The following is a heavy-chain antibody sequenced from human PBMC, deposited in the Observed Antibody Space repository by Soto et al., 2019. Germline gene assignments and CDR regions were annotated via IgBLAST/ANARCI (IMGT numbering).Heavy chain of an antibody. Sequence: QVQLVQSGVEVKKPGASVQVSCKASGYTFSTYGISWVRQAPGQGLEWMGWINAYNGNTKFARKFQGRVTMTTDTSTNTGYMELRSLKSDDTAVYYCARDYGKWLQPHFDYWGQGTLVTVSS. CDR3: ARDYGKWLQPHFDY. CDR1: GYTFSTYG. D-gene: IGHD5-12*01. J-gene: IGHJ4*02. CDR2: INAYNGNT. V-gene: IGHV1-18*04.